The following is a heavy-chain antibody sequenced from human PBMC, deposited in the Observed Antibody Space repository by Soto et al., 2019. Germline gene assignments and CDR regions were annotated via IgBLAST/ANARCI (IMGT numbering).Heavy chain of an antibody. CDR3: ASGAGYEIYYYGMDV. Sequence: SETLSLTCTVSGGSISSSSYYWGWIRQPPGKGLEWIGSIYYSGSTYYNPSLKSRVTISVDTSKNQFSLKLSSVTAADTAVYYCASGAGYEIYYYGMDVWGQGTTVTVSS. CDR2: IYYSGST. V-gene: IGHV4-39*01. J-gene: IGHJ6*02. D-gene: IGHD5-12*01. CDR1: GGSISSSSYY.